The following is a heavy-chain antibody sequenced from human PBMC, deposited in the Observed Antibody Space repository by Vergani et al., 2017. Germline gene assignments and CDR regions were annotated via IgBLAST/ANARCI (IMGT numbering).Heavy chain of an antibody. D-gene: IGHD1-14*01. CDR2: IRYDGSNK. CDR3: AKDHYKSHEYGMDV. Sequence: QVQLLESGGGVVQPGRSLRLSCAASGFTFSSSGMHWVRQAPGKGLEWVAFIRYDGSNKYYADSVKGRFTISRDNSKNTLYLQMNSLRAEDTAVYYCAKDHYKSHEYGMDVWGQGTTVTVSS. V-gene: IGHV3-30*02. J-gene: IGHJ6*02. CDR1: GFTFSSSG.